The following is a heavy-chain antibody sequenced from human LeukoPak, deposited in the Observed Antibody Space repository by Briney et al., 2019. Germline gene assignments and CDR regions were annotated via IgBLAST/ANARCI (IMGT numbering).Heavy chain of an antibody. V-gene: IGHV3-23*01. CDR2: ISGSGGST. CDR1: GFTFSSYA. Sequence: GGSLRLSCAASGFTFSSYAMSWVRQAPEKGLEWVSVISGSGGSTYYADSVKGRFTISRDNSKNTLYLQMNSLRAEDTAVYYCAGGGYTNWVDPWGQGTLVTVSS. CDR3: AGGGYTNWVDP. D-gene: IGHD3-16*01. J-gene: IGHJ5*02.